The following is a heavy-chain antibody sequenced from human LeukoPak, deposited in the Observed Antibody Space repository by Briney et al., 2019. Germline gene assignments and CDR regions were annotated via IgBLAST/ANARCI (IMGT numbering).Heavy chain of an antibody. CDR3: ARPYCGSSSCYDVYYYYYMDV. D-gene: IGHD2-2*01. CDR2: ISHDGNNR. Sequence: PGGSLRLSCAASGFSFSTYAMHWVRQASGKGLEWVAVISHDGNNRYYADSVKGRFTVSRDNSKNTLHLQMYSLRAEDTAVYYCARPYCGSSSCYDVYYYYYMDVWGKGTTVTV. CDR1: GFSFSTYA. V-gene: IGHV3-30*04. J-gene: IGHJ6*03.